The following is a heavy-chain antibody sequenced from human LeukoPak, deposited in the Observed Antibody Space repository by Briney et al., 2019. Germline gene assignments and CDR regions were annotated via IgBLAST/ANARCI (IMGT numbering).Heavy chain of an antibody. CDR2: ISAYNGNT. Sequence: EASVTVSFKASGYTFISYSISWVRQAPGQGLELMGWISAYNGNTNYAQKLLGRVTMTTDTSTSTAYMELRSLRSDDTAVYYCRRVSPVDTSGYELAWFDPWGQGTLVTVSS. V-gene: IGHV1-18*01. D-gene: IGHD5-12*01. J-gene: IGHJ5*02. CDR3: RRVSPVDTSGYELAWFDP. CDR1: GYTFISYS.